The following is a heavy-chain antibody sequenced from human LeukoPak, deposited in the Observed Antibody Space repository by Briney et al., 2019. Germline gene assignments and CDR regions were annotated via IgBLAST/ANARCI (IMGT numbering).Heavy chain of an antibody. D-gene: IGHD2-21*02. CDR2: IYYSGST. V-gene: IGHV4-30-4*01. J-gene: IGHJ3*02. Sequence: SETLSLTCTVSGGSISSGDYYWSWIRQPPGKGLEWIGYIYYSGSTYYNPSLKSRVTISVDTSKNQFSLKLSSVTAADTAVYYCARAYKAYCGGDCYSEGDALDIWGQGTMVTVSS. CDR1: GGSISSGDYY. CDR3: ARAYKAYCGGDCYSEGDALDI.